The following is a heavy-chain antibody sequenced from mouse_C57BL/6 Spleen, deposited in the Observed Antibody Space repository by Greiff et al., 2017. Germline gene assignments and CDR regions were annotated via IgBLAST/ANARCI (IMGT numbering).Heavy chain of an antibody. J-gene: IGHJ4*01. D-gene: IGHD1-1*01. Sequence: EVQLQQSGAELVKPGASVKLSCTASGFNIQDYNMHWVKQRTEKGLEWIGRIESEDGETISAPKFQGKATITADTSSNTAYLQLSRLTSEDTAVYYCARETVDAMDYCGQGTLVTVSS. V-gene: IGHV14-2*01. CDR2: IESEDGET. CDR3: ARETVDAMDY. CDR1: GFNIQDYN.